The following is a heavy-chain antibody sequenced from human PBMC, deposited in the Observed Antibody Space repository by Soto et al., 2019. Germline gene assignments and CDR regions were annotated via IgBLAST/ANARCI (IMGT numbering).Heavy chain of an antibody. CDR1: GFTFSSYG. CDR2: ISYDGSNK. V-gene: IGHV3-30*18. J-gene: IGHJ6*02. CDR3: AKAPSDYDLLSGDHPAPADQPGDYYDGMPG. D-gene: IGHD3-3*01. Sequence: GGSLRLSCAASGFTFSSYGMHWVRQAPGKGLEWVAVISYDGSNKYYADSVKCRFTISRDNSKNTLYLQMNSRRAADTAVYYCAKAPSDYDLLSGDHPAPADQPGDYYDGMPGGRLGTTITAS.